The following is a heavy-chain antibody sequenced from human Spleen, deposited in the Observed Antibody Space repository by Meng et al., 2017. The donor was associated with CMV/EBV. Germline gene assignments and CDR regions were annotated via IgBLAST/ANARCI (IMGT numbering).Heavy chain of an antibody. D-gene: IGHD4-17*01. J-gene: IGHJ2*01. CDR2: IYYSGRT. Sequence: SGGSISSGDYYWRWIRQPPRKGLEWIGYIYYSGRTYYNPSLKSRVSISVDTSKSQFSLKLNSVTATDTAVYYCATATVTTYWYFDLWGRGTLVTVSS. V-gene: IGHV4-30-4*01. CDR1: GGSISSGDYY. CDR3: ATATVTTYWYFDL.